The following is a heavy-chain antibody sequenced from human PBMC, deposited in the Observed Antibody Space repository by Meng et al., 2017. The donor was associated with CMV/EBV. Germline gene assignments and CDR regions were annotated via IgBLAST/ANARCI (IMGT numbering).Heavy chain of an antibody. Sequence: QVQLQESGPGLVKPSQTLSLTCTVSGGSISSGSYYWSWIRQPAGKGLEWIGRIYTSGSTNYTPSLKSRVTISVDTSKNQFSLKLSSVTAADTAVYYCASVQGLGVSWGQGALVTVSS. J-gene: IGHJ4*02. CDR2: IYTSGST. D-gene: IGHD3-10*01. CDR1: GGSISSGSYY. V-gene: IGHV4-61*02. CDR3: ASVQGLGVS.